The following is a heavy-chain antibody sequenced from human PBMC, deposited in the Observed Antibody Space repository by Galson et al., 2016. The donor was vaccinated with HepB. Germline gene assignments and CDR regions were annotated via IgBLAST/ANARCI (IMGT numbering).Heavy chain of an antibody. CDR2: ISYDGRNK. Sequence: LRLSCAASGFTFSSYGMNWVRQVPGKGLEWEAVISYDGRNKYYADSVKGRFTISRDNSKNTLFLQMNSLRAEDTALYYCAREGGEDYFDTWGQGTLVTVSS. CDR3: AREGGEDYFDT. J-gene: IGHJ4*02. D-gene: IGHD3-22*01. V-gene: IGHV3-30*03. CDR1: GFTFSSYG.